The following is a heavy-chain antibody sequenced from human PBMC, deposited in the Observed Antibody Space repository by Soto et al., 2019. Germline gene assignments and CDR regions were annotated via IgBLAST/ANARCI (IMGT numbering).Heavy chain of an antibody. D-gene: IGHD3-22*01. CDR3: ARVSYYYDSSGYYRPGYYYYGMDV. CDR2: IIPIFGTA. CDR1: GGTFSSYA. J-gene: IGHJ6*02. Sequence: QVQLVQSGAEVKKPGSSVKVSCKASGGTFSSYAISWVRQAPGQGLEWMGGIIPIFGTANYAQKFQGRVTITADESTSTAYRELSGLRFEDTAVYYCARVSYYYDSSGYYRPGYYYYGMDVWGQGTTVTVSS. V-gene: IGHV1-69*01.